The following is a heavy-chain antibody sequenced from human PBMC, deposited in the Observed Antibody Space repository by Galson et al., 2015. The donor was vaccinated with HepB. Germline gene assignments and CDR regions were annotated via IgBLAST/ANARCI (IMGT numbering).Heavy chain of an antibody. CDR2: ISAYNGNT. V-gene: IGHV1-18*04. CDR3: AREGSFEI. CDR1: GYTFTSYV. Sequence: SVKVSCKASGYTFTSYVTSWVRQAPGQGLEWMGWISAYNGNTNYAQKLQGRVTMTTDRSTSTAYMELRSLRSDDTDVYYCAREGSFEIWGQGTMVTVSS. J-gene: IGHJ3*02.